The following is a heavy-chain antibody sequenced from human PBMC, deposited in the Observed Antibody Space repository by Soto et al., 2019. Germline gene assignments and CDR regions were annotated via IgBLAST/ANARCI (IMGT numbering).Heavy chain of an antibody. CDR1: GGTFSSYA. J-gene: IGHJ4*02. Sequence: SVKVSCKASGGTFSSYAISWVRQAPGQGLEWMGGIIPIFGTANYAQKFQGRVTITADESTSTAYMELSSLRSEDTAVYYCARDSSSWYYFDYWGQGTLVTVSS. CDR3: ARDSSSWYYFDY. V-gene: IGHV1-69*13. CDR2: IIPIFGTA. D-gene: IGHD6-13*01.